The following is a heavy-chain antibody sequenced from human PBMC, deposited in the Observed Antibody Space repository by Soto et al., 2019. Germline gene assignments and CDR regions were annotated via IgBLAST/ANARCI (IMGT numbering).Heavy chain of an antibody. Sequence: GPTLVNPTQTLTLTCTFSGFSLSSSEMCVSWIRQPPGKALEWLARIDWDDDKYYSTSLKTRLTISKDTSKNQVVLTMTNMDLVDIVTYYCARIRYNWNPLDYWGQRTLVIGSS. CDR3: ARIRYNWNPLDY. V-gene: IGHV2-70*11. CDR1: GFSLSSSEMC. CDR2: IDWDDDK. D-gene: IGHD1-1*01. J-gene: IGHJ4*02.